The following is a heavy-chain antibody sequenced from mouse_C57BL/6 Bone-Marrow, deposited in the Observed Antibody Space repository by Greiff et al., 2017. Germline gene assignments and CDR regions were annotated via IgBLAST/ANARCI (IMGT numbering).Heavy chain of an antibody. CDR1: GFTFSSYG. CDR2: ISSGGSYT. Sequence: EVQRVESGGDLVKPGGSLKLSCAASGFTFSSYGMSWVRQTPDKRLVWVATISSGGSYTYYPDSVKGRFTISRDNAKNTLYLQMSSLKSEDTAMYYCARQELGYAMDYWGQGTSVTVSS. D-gene: IGHD3-1*01. V-gene: IGHV5-6*01. CDR3: ARQELGYAMDY. J-gene: IGHJ4*01.